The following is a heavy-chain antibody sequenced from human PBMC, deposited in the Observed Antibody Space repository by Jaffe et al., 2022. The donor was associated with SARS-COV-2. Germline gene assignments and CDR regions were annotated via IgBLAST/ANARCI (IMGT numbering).Heavy chain of an antibody. CDR2: IKQDGSEK. CDR1: GFTFSNYW. J-gene: IGHJ4*02. Sequence: EVQLVESGGGLVQPGGSLRLSCAASGFTFSNYWMSWVRQAPGKGLEWVANIKQDGSEKYYVDSVKGRFTISRDNAYNSLYLQVNSLRPEDTAVYYCARGGRTTVTYWGQGTLVTVSS. CDR3: ARGGRTTVTY. D-gene: IGHD4-17*01. V-gene: IGHV3-7*01.